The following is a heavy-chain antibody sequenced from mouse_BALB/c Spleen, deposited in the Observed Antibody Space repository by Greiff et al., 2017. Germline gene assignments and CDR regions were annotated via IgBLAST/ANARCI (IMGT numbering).Heavy chain of an antibody. Sequence: EVQLQQSGGGLVKPGGSLKLSCAASGFTFSSYTMSWVRQTPEKRLEWVATISSGGSYTYYPDSVKGRFTISRDNAKNTLYLQMSSLKSEDTAMYYCTRAHDYYFDYWGQGTTLTVSS. CDR3: TRAHDYYFDY. V-gene: IGHV5-6-4*01. D-gene: IGHD2-13*01. CDR2: ISSGGSYT. CDR1: GFTFSSYT. J-gene: IGHJ2*01.